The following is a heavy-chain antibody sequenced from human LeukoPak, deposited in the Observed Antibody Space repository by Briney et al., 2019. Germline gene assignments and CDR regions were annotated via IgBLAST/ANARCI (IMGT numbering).Heavy chain of an antibody. CDR3: ARRRAVYTYYYGSGFDY. D-gene: IGHD3-10*01. Sequence: SETLSLTCTVSGGSISSYYWSWIRQPPGKGLEWIGEINHSGSTNYNPSLKSRVTISVDTSKNQFSLKLSSVTAADTAVYYCARRRAVYTYYYGSGFDYWGQGTLVTVSS. CDR1: GGSISSYY. CDR2: INHSGST. V-gene: IGHV4-34*01. J-gene: IGHJ4*02.